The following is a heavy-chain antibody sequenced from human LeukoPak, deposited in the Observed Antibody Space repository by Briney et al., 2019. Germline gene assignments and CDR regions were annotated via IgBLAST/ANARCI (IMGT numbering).Heavy chain of an antibody. V-gene: IGHV3-72*01. D-gene: IGHD3-9*01. Sequence: PGGSLRLSCAATEFTFSDHCMDWVRQAPGKGLEWIGRTRNKANSYTTEYAASVKGRFTIARDDSKNSLYLQMNSLKTEDTAVYYCARWDSAVTGYYWGQGTLVTASS. CDR3: ARWDSAVTGYY. CDR1: EFTFSDHC. J-gene: IGHJ4*02. CDR2: TRNKANSYTT.